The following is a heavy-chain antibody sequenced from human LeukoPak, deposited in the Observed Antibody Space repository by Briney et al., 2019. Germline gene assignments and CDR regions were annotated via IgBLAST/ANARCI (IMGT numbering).Heavy chain of an antibody. V-gene: IGHV3-9*01. J-gene: IGHJ4*02. CDR3: AKDISPGIAAAKYFDY. Sequence: SLRLSCAASGFTFDDYAMHWVRQAPGKGLEWVSGISWNSGSIGYADSVKGRFTISRDNAKNSLYLQMNSLRAEDTALYYCAKDISPGIAAAKYFDYWGQGTLVTVSS. D-gene: IGHD6-13*01. CDR2: ISWNSGSI. CDR1: GFTFDDYA.